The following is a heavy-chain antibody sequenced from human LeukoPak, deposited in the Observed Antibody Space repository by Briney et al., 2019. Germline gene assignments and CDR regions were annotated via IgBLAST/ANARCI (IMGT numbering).Heavy chain of an antibody. CDR3: TRSVLDDQRYYYYYMDV. J-gene: IGHJ6*03. CDR2: IRSKAYGGTT. CDR1: GFTFGDYA. Sequence: PEGSLRLSCTASGFTFGDYAMSWVRQAPGKGLEWVGFIRSKAYGGTTEYAASVKGRFTISRDDSKSIAYLQMNSRKTEDTAVYYCTRSVLDDQRYYYYYMDVWGKGTTVTISS. V-gene: IGHV3-49*04. D-gene: IGHD4/OR15-4a*01.